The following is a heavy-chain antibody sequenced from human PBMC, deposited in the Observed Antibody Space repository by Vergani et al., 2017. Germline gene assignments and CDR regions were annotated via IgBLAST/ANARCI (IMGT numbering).Heavy chain of an antibody. CDR2: IIPIFGTA. Sequence: QVQLVQSGAEVKKPGSSVKVSCKASGGTFSSYAISWVRQAPGQGLEWMGRIIPIFGTANYAQKFQGRVTITADESTSTAYMELSSLRSDDTAVYYCARDQALWFGELLYGGYYFDYWGQGTLVTVSS. D-gene: IGHD3-10*01. J-gene: IGHJ4*02. V-gene: IGHV1-69*18. CDR3: ARDQALWFGELLYGGYYFDY. CDR1: GGTFSSYA.